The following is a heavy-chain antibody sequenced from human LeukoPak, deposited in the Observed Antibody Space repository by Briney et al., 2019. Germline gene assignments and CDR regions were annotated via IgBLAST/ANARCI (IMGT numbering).Heavy chain of an antibody. CDR3: ATAAYNYYYYGMDV. V-gene: IGHV3-21*01. J-gene: IGHJ6*02. CDR1: GSTFSTYS. CDR2: ISSSSSHI. D-gene: IGHD5-24*01. Sequence: PGGSLRLSCAASGSTFSTYSMNWVREAPGKGLEWVSSISSSSSHIYFADSLKGRFTISRDNAKKLLYLQMNSRRAEDTAVYYCATAAYNYYYYGMDVWGQGTTVTVSS.